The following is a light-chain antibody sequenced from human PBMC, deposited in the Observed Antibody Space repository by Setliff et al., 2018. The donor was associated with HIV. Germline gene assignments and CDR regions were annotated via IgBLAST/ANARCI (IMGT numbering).Light chain of an antibody. CDR2: DVS. Sequence: QSVLTQPRSVSGSPGQSVTISCTGTSSDVGGYNYVSWYHQHPGKAPKLMISDVSKRPSGVPDRFSGSKSGNTASLTISGLQAEDEADYYCQSYDRSLSGLYVFGTGTKVTVL. J-gene: IGLJ1*01. CDR1: SSDVGGYNY. CDR3: QSYDRSLSGLYV. V-gene: IGLV2-11*01.